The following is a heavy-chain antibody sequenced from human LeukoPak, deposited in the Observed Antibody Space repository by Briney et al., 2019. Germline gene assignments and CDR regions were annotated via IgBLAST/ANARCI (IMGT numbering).Heavy chain of an antibody. CDR3: ARISTPLYYYDSSGYSFDY. CDR1: GYTFTSYG. CDR2: ISAYNGNT. Sequence: ASVKVSCKASGYTFTSYGISWVRQAPGQGLEWMGWISAYNGNTNYAQKLQGRVTMTTDTSTSTAYMELRSLRSDDTAVYYCARISTPLYYYDSSGYSFDYWGQGTLVTVSS. V-gene: IGHV1-18*01. J-gene: IGHJ4*02. D-gene: IGHD3-22*01.